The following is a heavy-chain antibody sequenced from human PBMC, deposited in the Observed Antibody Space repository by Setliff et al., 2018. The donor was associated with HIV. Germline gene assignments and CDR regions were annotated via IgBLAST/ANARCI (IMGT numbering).Heavy chain of an antibody. CDR1: GASISSYY. D-gene: IGHD5-18*01. CDR2: ISPTGNT. Sequence: PSETLSLTCSVSGASISSYYWSWIRQPPGKGLEWIGYISPTGNTYYNPSLKSRVTISVDTSKNQFSLKLTSVTAADTALYYCSNWNTTIDADSWGQGTLVTVSS. CDR3: SNWNTTIDADS. J-gene: IGHJ4*02. V-gene: IGHV4-4*09.